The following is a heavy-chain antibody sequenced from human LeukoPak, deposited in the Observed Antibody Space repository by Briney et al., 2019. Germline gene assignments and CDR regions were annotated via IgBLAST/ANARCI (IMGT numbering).Heavy chain of an antibody. CDR2: IYYSGST. Sequence: SETLSLTCTVSGGSISSGDYYWSWIRQPPGKGLEWIGYIYYSGSTYYNPSLKSRVTISVDTSKNQFSLKLSSVTAADTAVYYCARGHIKLGSEDAFDIWGQGTMVTVSS. D-gene: IGHD7-27*01. V-gene: IGHV4-30-4*01. J-gene: IGHJ3*02. CDR1: GGSISSGDYY. CDR3: ARGHIKLGSEDAFDI.